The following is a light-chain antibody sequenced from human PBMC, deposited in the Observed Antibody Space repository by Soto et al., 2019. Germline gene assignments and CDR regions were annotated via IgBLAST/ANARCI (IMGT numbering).Light chain of an antibody. CDR2: EVS. CDR1: SNDVGIYDY. J-gene: IGLJ1*01. Sequence: QSALTQPASVSESPGQSITISCTGTSNDVGIYDYVSWYQQHPGKAPKLIIYEVSDRLSGVSDRFSGSKSGNTASLTISGLQPEDEADYYCSSHTTSSIRVFGTGTKLTVL. V-gene: IGLV2-14*01. CDR3: SSHTTSSIRV.